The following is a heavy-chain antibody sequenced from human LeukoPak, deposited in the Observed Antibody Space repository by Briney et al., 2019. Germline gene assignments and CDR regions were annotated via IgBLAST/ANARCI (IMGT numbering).Heavy chain of an antibody. CDR2: IYYSGST. V-gene: IGHV4-59*01. D-gene: IGHD2-15*01. CDR1: GGSISSYY. Sequence: SETLSLTCTVSGGSISSYYWSWIRQPPGKGLEWIGYIYYSGSTNYNPSLKSRVTISVDTSKNQFSLRLSSVTAADTAVYYCARGGFTIFDYWGQGTLVTVSS. CDR3: ARGGFTIFDY. J-gene: IGHJ4*02.